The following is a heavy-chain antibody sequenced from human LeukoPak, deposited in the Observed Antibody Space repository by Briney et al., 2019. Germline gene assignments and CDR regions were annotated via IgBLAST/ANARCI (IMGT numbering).Heavy chain of an antibody. CDR1: GFTFTSSA. CDR3: AKPEVGVASIDC. D-gene: IGHD2-2*01. CDR2: ISSGGTP. Sequence: GGSLRLSCGASGFTFTSSAMTWVRQAPGKGLEWVSAISSGGTPYYAASVRGRFIISRDTSTNTLYLQVKSLTAEDTAVYYCAKPEVGVASIDCWGQGALVTVSS. V-gene: IGHV3-23*01. J-gene: IGHJ4*02.